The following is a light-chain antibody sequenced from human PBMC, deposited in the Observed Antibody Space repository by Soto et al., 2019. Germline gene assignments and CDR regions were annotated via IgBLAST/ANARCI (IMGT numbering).Light chain of an antibody. CDR3: QKYNSAPRT. Sequence: DIQMTQSPYSLSAFVGDRVTITCLASQRIASYVNWYQQKPGKVPKLLIYAASTLQSGVPSRFSGSRSGTAFTLTISSLQPEDVATYYCQKYNSAPRTFGQGTKVDIK. V-gene: IGKV1-27*01. J-gene: IGKJ1*01. CDR2: AAS. CDR1: QRIASY.